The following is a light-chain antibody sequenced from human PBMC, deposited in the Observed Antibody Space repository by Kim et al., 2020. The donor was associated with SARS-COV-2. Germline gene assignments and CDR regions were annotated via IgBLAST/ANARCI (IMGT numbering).Light chain of an antibody. CDR1: SLRTYY. J-gene: IGLJ2*01. CDR2: GKN. CDR3: NSRDNNDNVL. Sequence: VALGQTVRITSQGHSLRTYYTTWFQQKPGQAPIVVFYGKNNRPSGIPDRFSGSSSGNTASLTITATQAGDEADYYCNSRDNNDNVLFGGGTRLTVL. V-gene: IGLV3-19*01.